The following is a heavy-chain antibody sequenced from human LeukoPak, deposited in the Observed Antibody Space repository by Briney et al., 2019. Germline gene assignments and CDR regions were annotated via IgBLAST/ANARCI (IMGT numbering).Heavy chain of an antibody. CDR1: GFTFSNDG. V-gene: IGHV3-30*03. Sequence: PGGSLRLSCAASGFTFSNDGMHWVRQAPGRGLEWVALISYDGSDKHYADSVKGRFTVSRDNSKNTMYQQMNSLSRDDTAVYYCVGVGGYDSSGFLDYWGQGTLVTVSS. J-gene: IGHJ4*02. CDR3: VGVGGYDSSGFLDY. CDR2: ISYDGSDK. D-gene: IGHD3-22*01.